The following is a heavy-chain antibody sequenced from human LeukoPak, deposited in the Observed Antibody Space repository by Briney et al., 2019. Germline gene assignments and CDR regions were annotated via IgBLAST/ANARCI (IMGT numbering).Heavy chain of an antibody. CDR3: AKGGKWDVTPFDY. D-gene: IGHD1-26*01. Sequence: GGSLRLSCAASGLTFSSHWMHWVRQAPGKGLVWVSRITNDGSSTTYADSVKGRFTISRDNSKNTLYLQVNSLRAEDTAVYYCAKGGKWDVTPFDYWGQGTLVTVSS. CDR2: ITNDGSST. V-gene: IGHV3-74*01. J-gene: IGHJ4*02. CDR1: GLTFSSHW.